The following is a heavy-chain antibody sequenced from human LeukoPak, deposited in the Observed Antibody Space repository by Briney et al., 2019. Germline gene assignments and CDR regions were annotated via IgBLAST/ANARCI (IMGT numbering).Heavy chain of an antibody. CDR1: GGPFSGYY. D-gene: IGHD6-6*01. CDR2: INHSGSA. V-gene: IGHV4-34*01. J-gene: IGHJ4*02. CDR3: ARDPYSSSGYFDY. Sequence: PSETLSLTCAVFGGPFSGYYWSWIRRPPGKGLEWLGEINHSGSANYIPSLKSRVSISVDTSKNQFSLKLSSVTAADTAVYYCARDPYSSSGYFDYWGQGTLVTVSS.